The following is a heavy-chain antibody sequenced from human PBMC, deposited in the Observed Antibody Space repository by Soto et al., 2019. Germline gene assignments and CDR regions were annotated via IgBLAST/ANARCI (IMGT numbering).Heavy chain of an antibody. Sequence: QVQLQPWGAGLLKPSETLSLTCAVYGDSFSGYYCSWIRQPPGKGLEWSGEVNPSGSTNHNPSLKSRVSISVDTSKNQLSLRLRYVTAADTALYYCATPSVECGGDCYYFDNWGQGTLVTVSS. J-gene: IGHJ4*02. CDR2: VNPSGST. CDR1: GDSFSGYY. V-gene: IGHV4-34*01. CDR3: ATPSVECGGDCYYFDN. D-gene: IGHD2-21*02.